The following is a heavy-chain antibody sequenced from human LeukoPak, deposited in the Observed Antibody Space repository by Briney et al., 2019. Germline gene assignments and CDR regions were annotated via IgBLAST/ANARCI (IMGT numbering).Heavy chain of an antibody. J-gene: IGHJ4*02. CDR1: GYTFTSYD. CDR3: ARVYSRRSSGYYYADY. V-gene: IGHV1-8*01. D-gene: IGHD3-22*01. Sequence: EASVKVSCKASGYTFTSYDINWVRQATGQGLEWMGWMNPNSGNTGYAQKFQGRVTMTRNTSINTAYMELSSLRFEDTAVYYCARVYSRRSSGYYYADYWGQGTLVTVSS. CDR2: MNPNSGNT.